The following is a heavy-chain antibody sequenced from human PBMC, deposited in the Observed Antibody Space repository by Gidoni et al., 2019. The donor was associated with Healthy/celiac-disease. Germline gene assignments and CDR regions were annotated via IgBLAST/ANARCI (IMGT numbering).Heavy chain of an antibody. J-gene: IGHJ5*02. D-gene: IGHD2-21*02. V-gene: IGHV3-33*01. CDR3: ARGDPNCFDP. Sequence: QVQLVESGGGVVQPGRSLRLSCAASGFTFSSYGMHWVRPAPGKGLDGVAVRWYDGSNKYYADSVKGRFTISRDNSKSTLYLQMNSLRAEDTAVYYCARGDPNCFDPWGQGTLVTVSS. CDR1: GFTFSSYG. CDR2: RWYDGSNK.